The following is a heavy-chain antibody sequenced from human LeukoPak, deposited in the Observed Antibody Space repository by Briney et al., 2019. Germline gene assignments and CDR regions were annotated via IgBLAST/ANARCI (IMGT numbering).Heavy chain of an antibody. CDR1: GGSFSGYY. V-gene: IGHV4-34*01. J-gene: IGHJ4*02. CDR3: ASSLYGSGSYYFGRSYYFDY. D-gene: IGHD3-10*01. Sequence: SETLSLTCAVYGGSFSGYYWSWIRQPPGKGLEWIGEINHSGSTNYNPSLKSRATISVDTSKNQFSLKLSSVTAADTAVYYCASSLYGSGSYYFGRSYYFDYWGQGTLVTVSS. CDR2: INHSGST.